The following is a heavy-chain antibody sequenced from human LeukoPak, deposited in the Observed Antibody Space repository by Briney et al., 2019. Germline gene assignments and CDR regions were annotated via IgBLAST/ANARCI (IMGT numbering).Heavy chain of an antibody. CDR2: ISWNSGSI. CDR3: AKDWATTTY. D-gene: IGHD1-26*01. CDR1: GFTFDDYV. Sequence: PGRSLRLSCAASGFTFDDYVMHWVRQAPGKGLGWVSGISWNSGSIGYADSVKGRFTISRDNAKNSLYLQMNSLRAEDTALYYCAKDWATTTYWGQGTLVTVSS. V-gene: IGHV3-9*01. J-gene: IGHJ4*02.